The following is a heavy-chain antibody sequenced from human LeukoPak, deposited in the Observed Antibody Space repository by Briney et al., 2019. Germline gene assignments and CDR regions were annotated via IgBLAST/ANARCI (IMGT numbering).Heavy chain of an antibody. J-gene: IGHJ4*02. CDR3: ARTIRVTVIYYFDY. CDR1: GYTFTGYY. CDR2: INPNSGGT. D-gene: IGHD4-23*01. V-gene: IGHV1-2*02. Sequence: GASVKVSCKASGYTFTGYYIHWVRQAPGQGLEWMGWINPNSGGTNYAQKFQGRVTMTRDTSIGTAYMELSRLRSDDTAVYYCARTIRVTVIYYFDYWGQGTLVTVSS.